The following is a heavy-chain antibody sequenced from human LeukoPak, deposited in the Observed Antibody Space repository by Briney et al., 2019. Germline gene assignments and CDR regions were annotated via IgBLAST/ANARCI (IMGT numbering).Heavy chain of an antibody. D-gene: IGHD3-10*01. J-gene: IGHJ6*02. CDR3: ARGSRGNYYYGMDV. CDR1: GGSITSYY. V-gene: IGHV4-59*01. Sequence: SETLSLTCTVSGGSITSYYWGWIRQPPGKGLEWIGYIYYSGSTNYNPSLKSRVTISVDPSKNQFSLKLSSVTAADTAIYYCARGSRGNYYYGMDVWGQGTTVTVSS. CDR2: IYYSGST.